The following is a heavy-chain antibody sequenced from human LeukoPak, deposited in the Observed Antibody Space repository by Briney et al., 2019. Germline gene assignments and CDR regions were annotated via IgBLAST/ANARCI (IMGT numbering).Heavy chain of an antibody. J-gene: IGHJ4*02. CDR3: ARSYYGSGSYYKTADY. D-gene: IGHD3-10*01. V-gene: IGHV1-3*01. Sequence: ASVKVSCKASGYTFTSYAMHWVRQAPGQRLEWMGWINAGNGNTKYSQKFQGRVTITRDTSASTAYMELSSLRSEDTAVYYRARSYYGSGSYYKTADYWGQGTLVTVSS. CDR2: INAGNGNT. CDR1: GYTFTSYA.